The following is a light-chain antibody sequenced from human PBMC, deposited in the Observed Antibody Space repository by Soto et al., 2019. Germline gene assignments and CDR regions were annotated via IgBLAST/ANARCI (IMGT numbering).Light chain of an antibody. J-gene: IGLJ2*01. CDR3: CSLAGGNIFRV. Sequence: QSVLTQPRSVSGSPGQSVTISCTGTSSDVGGYNYVSWYQHHPGKAPKFIIFDVSSRPSGVPDRFSGSKSGNTAYLTISGHQAEDEADYYCCSLAGGNIFRVFGGGTKLTV. CDR2: DVS. V-gene: IGLV2-11*01. CDR1: SSDVGGYNY.